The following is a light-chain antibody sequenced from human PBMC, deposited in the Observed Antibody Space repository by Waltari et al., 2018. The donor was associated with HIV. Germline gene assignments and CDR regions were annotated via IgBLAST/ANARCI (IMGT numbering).Light chain of an antibody. CDR2: CKN. V-gene: IGLV3-19*01. CDR3: NSRDSSGNHVV. CDR1: SLRSSY. J-gene: IGLJ2*01. Sequence: SSELTQDPAVSVALGQPVRIACQGESLRSSYAIWYQQKPGQATVLVIYCKNNLPSGIPDRFSGSSSGNTASLTITGAQAEDEADYYCNSRDSSGNHVVFGGGTKLTVL.